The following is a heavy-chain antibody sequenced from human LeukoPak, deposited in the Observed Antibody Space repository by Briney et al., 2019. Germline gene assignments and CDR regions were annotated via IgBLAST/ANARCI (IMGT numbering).Heavy chain of an antibody. D-gene: IGHD2-2*01. CDR3: ARDCSSTSCYRSGLDP. CDR2: INNDGSST. J-gene: IGHJ5*02. Sequence: GGSLRLSCAASGFTFNSYWMHWARQAPGKGLVWVSRINNDGSSTNYADSVKGRFTISRDNAKNTLYLQMNSLRAEDTAVYYCARDCSSTSCYRSGLDPWGQGTLVTVSS. V-gene: IGHV3-74*01. CDR1: GFTFNSYW.